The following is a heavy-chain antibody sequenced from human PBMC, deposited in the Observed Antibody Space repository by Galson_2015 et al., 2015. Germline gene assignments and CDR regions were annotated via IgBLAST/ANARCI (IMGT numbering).Heavy chain of an antibody. Sequence: YNPSLNSRVTISVDTSKNQFSLKLTSVTAADTAVYYCARDYDNSGYYGTPNYYFDYWGQGTLVTVSS. CDR3: ARDYDNSGYYGTPNYYFDY. J-gene: IGHJ4*02. D-gene: IGHD3-22*01. V-gene: IGHV4-59*01.